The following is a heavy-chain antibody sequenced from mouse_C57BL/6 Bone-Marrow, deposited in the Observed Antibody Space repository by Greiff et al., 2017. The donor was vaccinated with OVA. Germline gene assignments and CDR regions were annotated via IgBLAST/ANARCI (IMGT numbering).Heavy chain of an antibody. CDR2: IYPRSGNT. Sequence: QVHVKQSGAELARPGASVKLSCKASGYTFTSYGISWVKQRTGQGLEWIGEIYPRSGNTYYNEKFKGKATLTADKSSSTAYMELRSLTSEDSAVYFCASDGYYVGAWFAYWGQGTLVTVSA. J-gene: IGHJ3*01. D-gene: IGHD2-3*01. CDR1: GYTFTSYG. V-gene: IGHV1-81*01. CDR3: ASDGYYVGAWFAY.